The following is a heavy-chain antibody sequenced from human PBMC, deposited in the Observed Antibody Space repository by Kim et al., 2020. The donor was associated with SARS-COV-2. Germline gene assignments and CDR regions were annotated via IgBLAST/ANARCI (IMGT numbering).Heavy chain of an antibody. CDR1: GGSISSSFYY. CDR2: ISYSGST. CDR3: ARGDYGDYVRRSYYFDY. J-gene: IGHJ4*02. D-gene: IGHD4-17*01. Sequence: SETLSLTCTVSGGSISSSFYYWGWIRQPPGKGLECIGSISYSGSTYYNPSLKSRVTLSIDTSKNQFSLNLSSVTAADTAVYYCARGDYGDYVRRSYYFDYWGQGTLVTVSS. V-gene: IGHV4-39*07.